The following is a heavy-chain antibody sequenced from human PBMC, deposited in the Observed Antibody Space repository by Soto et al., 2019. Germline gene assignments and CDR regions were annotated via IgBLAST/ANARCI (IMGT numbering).Heavy chain of an antibody. D-gene: IGHD5-12*01. CDR3: ARDGDGYNY. J-gene: IGHJ4*02. V-gene: IGHV4-59*01. CDR1: GGSFSGYD. CDR2: IYSSGGT. Sequence: SSETLSLTCAVYGGSFSGYDWTWIRQPPGKGLEWIGYIYSSGGTSYNPSLKSRVTISVDTSKNQFSLKLSSVTAADTAVYYCARDGDGYNYWGQGTLVTVSS.